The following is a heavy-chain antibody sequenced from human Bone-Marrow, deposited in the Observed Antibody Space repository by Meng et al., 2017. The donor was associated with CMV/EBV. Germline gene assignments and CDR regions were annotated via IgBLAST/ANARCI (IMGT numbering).Heavy chain of an antibody. V-gene: IGHV3-74*01. CDR2: INSDGSST. D-gene: IGHD6-13*01. CDR1: GFTFSSYW. Sequence: GGSLRLSCAGSGFTFSSYWMHWVRQAPGKGLVWVSRINSDGSSTSYADSVKGRFTISRDNAKNTLYLQMNSLRAEDTAVYYCARIFSSWLYYFDYWGQGTLVTVSS. J-gene: IGHJ4*02. CDR3: ARIFSSWLYYFDY.